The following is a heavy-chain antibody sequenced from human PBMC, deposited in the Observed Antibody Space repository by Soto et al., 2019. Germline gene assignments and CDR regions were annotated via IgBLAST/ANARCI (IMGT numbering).Heavy chain of an antibody. J-gene: IGHJ4*02. V-gene: IGHV4-61*01. Sequence: SETLSLTCTVSGGSVSSGSYYWSWIRQPPGKGLEWIGYIYYSGSTNYNPSLKSRVTISVDTSKNQFSLKLSSVTAADTAVYYCARETKDSGGITGTTCYFDYWGQGTLVTVSS. CDR2: IYYSGST. D-gene: IGHD1-7*01. CDR3: ARETKDSGGITGTTCYFDY. CDR1: GGSVSSGSYY.